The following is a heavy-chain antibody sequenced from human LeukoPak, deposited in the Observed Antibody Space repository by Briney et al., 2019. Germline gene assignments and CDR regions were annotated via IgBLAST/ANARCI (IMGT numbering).Heavy chain of an antibody. Sequence: GGSLRLSCAASGFTFSSYSMNWVRQAPGKGLEWASSISSSSSYIYYADSVKGRFTISRDNAKNSLYLQMNSLRAEDTAVYYCARGVHASGPYYFDYWGQGTLVTVSS. D-gene: IGHD5-12*01. V-gene: IGHV3-21*01. CDR3: ARGVHASGPYYFDY. J-gene: IGHJ4*02. CDR1: GFTFSSYS. CDR2: ISSSSSYI.